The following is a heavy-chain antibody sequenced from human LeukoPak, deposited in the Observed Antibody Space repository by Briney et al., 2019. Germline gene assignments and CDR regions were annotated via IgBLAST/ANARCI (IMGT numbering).Heavy chain of an antibody. Sequence: PSETLSLTCTVSGGSISSYYWSWIRQPPGKGLEWIGSIYHSGSTYYNPSLKSRVTISVDTSKNQFSLKLSSVTAADTAVYYCARGDRYYGSGSYYKNAFYYFDYWGQGTLVTVSS. V-gene: IGHV4-38-2*02. CDR1: GGSISSYY. D-gene: IGHD3-10*01. CDR3: ARGDRYYGSGSYYKNAFYYFDY. CDR2: IYHSGST. J-gene: IGHJ4*02.